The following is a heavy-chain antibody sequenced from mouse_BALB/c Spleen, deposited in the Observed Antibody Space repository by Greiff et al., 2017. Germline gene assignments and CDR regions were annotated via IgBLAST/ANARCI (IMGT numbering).Heavy chain of an antibody. CDR3: ARVEVGYAMDY. CDR2: IDPANGNT. CDR1: GFNIKDTY. V-gene: IGHV14-3*02. J-gene: IGHJ4*01. Sequence: EVQLVESGAELVKPGASVKLSCTASGFNIKDTYMHWVKQRPEQGLEWIGRIDPANGNTKYDPKFQGKATITADTSSNTAYLQLSSLTSEDTAVYYCARVEVGYAMDYWGQGTSVTVSS.